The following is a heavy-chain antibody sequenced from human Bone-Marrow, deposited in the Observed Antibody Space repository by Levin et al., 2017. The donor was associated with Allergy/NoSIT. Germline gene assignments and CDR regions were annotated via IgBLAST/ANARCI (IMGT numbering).Heavy chain of an antibody. D-gene: IGHD3-3*01. V-gene: IGHV3-74*01. CDR2: INSDGSST. J-gene: IGHJ6*02. Sequence: GESLKISCAASGFTFSSYWMHWVRQAPGKGLVWVSRINSDGSSTSYADSVKGRFTISRDNAKNTLYLQMNSLRAEDTAVYYCARDLRNEIGVVIGAKYGMDVWGQGTTVTVSS. CDR3: ARDLRNEIGVVIGAKYGMDV. CDR1: GFTFSSYW.